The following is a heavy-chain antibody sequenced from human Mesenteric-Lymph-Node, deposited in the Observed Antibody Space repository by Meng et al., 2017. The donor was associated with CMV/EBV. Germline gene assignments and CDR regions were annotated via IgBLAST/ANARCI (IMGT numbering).Heavy chain of an antibody. CDR1: GFTFSSYS. J-gene: IGHJ3*02. CDR3: TTDRLDYGGNPDAFDI. V-gene: IGHV3-21*01. D-gene: IGHD4-23*01. CDR2: ISSSSSYI. Sequence: GESLKISCAASGFTFSSYSMNWVRQAPGKGLEWVSSISSSSSYIYYADSVKGRFTISRDNAKNSLYLQMNSLRAEDTAVYYCTTDRLDYGGNPDAFDIWGQGTMVTVSS.